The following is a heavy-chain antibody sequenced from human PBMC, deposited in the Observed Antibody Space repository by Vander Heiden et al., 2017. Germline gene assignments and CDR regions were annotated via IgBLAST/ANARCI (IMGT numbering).Heavy chain of an antibody. CDR1: GFTFGGYA. CDR2: ISYDGTNQ. Sequence: QVQLVESGGGVVQPGRSLSLSCAASGFTFGGYAMHWVRQAPGKGLEWVGAISYDGTNQYYADSVKGRFTISRDNSKNTLYLEMNSLRTEDTAVYYCARVAPGMITLGGGSWGQGTLGTVSS. D-gene: IGHD3-16*01. CDR3: ARVAPGMITLGGGS. V-gene: IGHV3-30-3*01. J-gene: IGHJ4*02.